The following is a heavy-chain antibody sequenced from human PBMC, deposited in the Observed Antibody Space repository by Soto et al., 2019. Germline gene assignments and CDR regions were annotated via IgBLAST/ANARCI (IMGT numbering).Heavy chain of an antibody. CDR3: AKGGDYWYFDL. J-gene: IGHJ2*01. Sequence: EMQLVESGGVVVQPGGSLRLSCAASGFTFDDYTMHWVRQVPGKGLDWVSTISWDGRTTYYADSVKGRFTISRDNSKNSPYLQMNGLRTEDSALYYCAKGGDYWYFDLWGRGTLATVSS. V-gene: IGHV3-43*01. D-gene: IGHD3-16*01. CDR2: ISWDGRTT. CDR1: GFTFDDYT.